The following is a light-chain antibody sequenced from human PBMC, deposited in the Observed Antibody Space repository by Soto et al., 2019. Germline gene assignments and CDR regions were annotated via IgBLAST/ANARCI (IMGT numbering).Light chain of an antibody. J-gene: IGLJ2*01. CDR1: GSDFASNS. CDR3: VAWDDNLSCVL. V-gene: IGLV1-47*01. CDR2: RSN. Sequence: QSVLTQPASASGTPGQRVTISCSGTGSDFASNSEYWYQQLQGTAPKLLIYRSNKRRSGVPDRFSGSKSGTSASLAISGLRSEDEADYYCVAWDDNLSCVLFGGGTKLTVL.